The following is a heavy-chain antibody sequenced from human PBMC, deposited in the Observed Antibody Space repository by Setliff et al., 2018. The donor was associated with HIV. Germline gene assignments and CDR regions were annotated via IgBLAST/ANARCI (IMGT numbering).Heavy chain of an antibody. CDR1: GGSISSGSYY. V-gene: IGHV4-61*09. CDR3: ARAAIAAAGPGDY. CDR2: IYTSGST. Sequence: PSETLSLTCTVSGGSISSGSYYWSWIRQPAGKGLEWIGHIYTSGSTNYNPPLKSRVTISVDTSKNQFSLKLSSVTAADTAVYYCARAAIAAAGPGDYWGQGTLVTVSS. D-gene: IGHD6-13*01. J-gene: IGHJ4*02.